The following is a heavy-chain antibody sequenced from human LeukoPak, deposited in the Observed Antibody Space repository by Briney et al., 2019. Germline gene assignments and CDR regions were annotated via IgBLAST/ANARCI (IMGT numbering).Heavy chain of an antibody. J-gene: IGHJ3*02. V-gene: IGHV4-39*01. CDR1: GVSMSSSSYY. D-gene: IGHD2-21*01. Sequence: PSETLSLTCSISGVSMSSSSYYWSWIRQPPGKGVEWIGTLYFYDGTTHYNPSLESRVTMSGDTTKNQFSLRLDSVTAADTAVYYCASEVMACAFDIWGQGTTVAVS. CDR3: ASEVMACAFDI. CDR2: LYFYDGTT.